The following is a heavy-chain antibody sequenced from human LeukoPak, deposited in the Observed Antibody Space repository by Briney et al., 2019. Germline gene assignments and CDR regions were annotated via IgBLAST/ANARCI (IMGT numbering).Heavy chain of an antibody. CDR2: IVVGSGNT. V-gene: IGHV1-58*02. CDR1: GFTFTSSA. CDR3: AAEERMTSLAFDI. D-gene: IGHD4-11*01. Sequence: GTSVKVSCKASGFTFTSSAMQWVRQARGQRREWIGWIVVGSGNTNYAQKFQERVTITRDMSTSTAYMELSSLRSEDTAVYYCAAEERMTSLAFDIWGQGTMVTVSS. J-gene: IGHJ3*02.